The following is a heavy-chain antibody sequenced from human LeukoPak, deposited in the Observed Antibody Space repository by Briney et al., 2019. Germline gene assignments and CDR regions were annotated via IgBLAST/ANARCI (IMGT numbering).Heavy chain of an antibody. V-gene: IGHV1-69*13. CDR1: GGTFSSYA. J-gene: IGHJ4*02. CDR3: ARGSVIAATGNYFDY. D-gene: IGHD6-13*01. Sequence: SVKVSXKASGGTFSSYAISWVRQAPGQVLEWIGGIIPIFGTANYAQNFQDRVTITADETTSTAYMELSSLRSEDTAVYSCARGSVIAATGNYFDYWGQGTLVTVSS. CDR2: IIPIFGTA.